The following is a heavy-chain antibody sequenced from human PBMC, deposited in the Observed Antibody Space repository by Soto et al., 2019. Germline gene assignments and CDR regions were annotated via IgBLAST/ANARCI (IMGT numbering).Heavy chain of an antibody. CDR1: GFTFSSYW. CDR2: IKQDGSDK. J-gene: IGHJ4*02. V-gene: IGHV3-7*01. Sequence: EVQLVESGGGLVQPGGSLRLSCAASGFTFSSYWMNWVRQAPGKGLEWVANIKQDGSDKYYVDSVKGRFTISRDNAKNSLYLQMNSLRAEDTAVYYCAREQEGVVVTATFDYWGQGTLVTVSS. D-gene: IGHD2-21*02. CDR3: AREQEGVVVTATFDY.